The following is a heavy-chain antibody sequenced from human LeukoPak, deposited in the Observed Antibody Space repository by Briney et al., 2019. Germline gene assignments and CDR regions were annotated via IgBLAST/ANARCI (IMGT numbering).Heavy chain of an antibody. CDR2: IRSEAYGETA. J-gene: IGHJ4*02. V-gene: IGHV3-49*03. D-gene: IGHD1-1*01. CDR1: GFTFGDYA. Sequence: GGSLRLSCTASGFTFGDYATSWIRQAPGKGLEWVGFIRSEAYGETADYAASVKGRFPISRDDSKAIAYLQMNSLKTEDTAVYHCTRDRGAYNLYDYWGQGTLVTVSS. CDR3: TRDRGAYNLYDY.